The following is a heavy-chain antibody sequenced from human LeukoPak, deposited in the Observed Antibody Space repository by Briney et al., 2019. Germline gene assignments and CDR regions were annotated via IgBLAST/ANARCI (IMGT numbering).Heavy chain of an antibody. V-gene: IGHV3-13*05. CDR2: IGTAGDP. Sequence: QSGGSLRLSCAASGFTFSSYDMHWVRQATGKGLEWVSAIGTAGDPYYPGSVKGRFTISRENAKNSLYLQMNSLRAEDTAVYYCARGFYYDSSGYYVYYFDYWGQGTLVTVSS. J-gene: IGHJ4*02. D-gene: IGHD3-22*01. CDR3: ARGFYYDSSGYYVYYFDY. CDR1: GFTFSSYD.